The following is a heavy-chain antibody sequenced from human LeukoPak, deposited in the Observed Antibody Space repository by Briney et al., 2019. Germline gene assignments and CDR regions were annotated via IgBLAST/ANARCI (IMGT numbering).Heavy chain of an antibody. V-gene: IGHV1-69*06. CDR1: GGTFSSYA. D-gene: IGHD3-3*01. CDR2: IIPILGTA. J-gene: IGHJ6*03. CDR3: ARGGYDFWSGYKGTKGYYYYYMDV. Sequence: SVKVSCKASGGTFSSYAISWVRQAPGQGLEWMGGIIPILGTANYAQKFQGRVTITADKSTSTAYMELSCLRSEDTAVYYCARGGYDFWSGYKGTKGYYYYYMDVWGKGTTVTVSS.